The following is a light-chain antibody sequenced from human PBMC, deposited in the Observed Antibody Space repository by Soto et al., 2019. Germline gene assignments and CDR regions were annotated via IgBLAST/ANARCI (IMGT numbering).Light chain of an antibody. J-gene: IGLJ1*01. CDR2: DVS. CDR1: SSDVGRYNY. V-gene: IGLV2-11*01. CDR3: CSYAGSYTYV. Sequence: QSALTQPRSVSGSPGQSVTISCTGTSSDVGRYNYVSWYQQHPGKAPKLMIYDVSKRPSGVPDRFSGSKSGNMASLTISGLQAEDEADYHCCSYAGSYTYVFGTGTKLTVL.